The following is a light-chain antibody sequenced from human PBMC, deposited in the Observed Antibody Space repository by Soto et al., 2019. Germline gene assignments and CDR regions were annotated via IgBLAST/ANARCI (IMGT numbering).Light chain of an antibody. CDR1: QSISSN. CDR2: GAS. J-gene: IGKJ4*01. Sequence: EIVMTQSPATLSVSPGERATISCRASQSISSNLAWYQQKPCQTPRLLIYGASTRSTSIPARFSGSGFGREFTLTITSLHSEGFAVYYCQQYNHWLLTFGGGTKVEIK. V-gene: IGKV3-15*01. CDR3: QQYNHWLLT.